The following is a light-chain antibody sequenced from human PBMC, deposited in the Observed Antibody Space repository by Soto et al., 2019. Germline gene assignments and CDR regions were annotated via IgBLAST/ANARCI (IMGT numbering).Light chain of an antibody. V-gene: IGLV2-14*01. Sequence: QSALTQPASASGSPGQSITISCTGTSGDVGGYNSVSWYQQHPGKAPKLMIYEVSNRPSGVSNRSSGSKSGNTASLTISGLQAEDEADYYCSSYTSSVTVAFGGGTKLTVL. CDR1: SGDVGGYNS. CDR3: SSYTSSVTVA. J-gene: IGLJ2*01. CDR2: EVS.